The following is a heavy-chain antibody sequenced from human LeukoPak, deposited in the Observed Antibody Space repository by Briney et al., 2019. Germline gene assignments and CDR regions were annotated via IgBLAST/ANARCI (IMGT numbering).Heavy chain of an antibody. V-gene: IGHV3-30*02. CDR1: GFSFSSYG. D-gene: IGHD5-18*01. Sequence: GGSLRLSCAGSGFSFSSYGMHWVRQAPGKGLEWMAFIRSDGSNKYYADSVKGRFTISRDNSKNTLYLQMNSLRAEDTAVYYCARDTDTAMVFDYWGQGTLVTVSS. J-gene: IGHJ4*02. CDR2: IRSDGSNK. CDR3: ARDTDTAMVFDY.